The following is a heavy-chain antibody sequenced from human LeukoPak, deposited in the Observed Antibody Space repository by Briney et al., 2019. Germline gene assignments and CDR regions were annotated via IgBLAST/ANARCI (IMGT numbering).Heavy chain of an antibody. CDR1: GFTFSSYG. CDR3: ARVQGLESSSWYGGTDY. Sequence: PGRSLRLSCTASGFTFSSYGMLWVRQAPGKGLECVAVIWYDGSNKYYADYVKGRFTISRDNSKNTLYLQMNSLRAEDTAVYYCARVQGLESSSWYGGTDYWGQGTLVTVSS. D-gene: IGHD6-13*01. CDR2: IWYDGSNK. V-gene: IGHV3-33*01. J-gene: IGHJ4*02.